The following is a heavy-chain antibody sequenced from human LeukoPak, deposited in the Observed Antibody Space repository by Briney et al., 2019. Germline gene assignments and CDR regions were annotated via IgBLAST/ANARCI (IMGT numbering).Heavy chain of an antibody. D-gene: IGHD2-15*01. J-gene: IGHJ4*02. V-gene: IGHV3-23*01. CDR3: AKQLGYCSDGSCYFPY. CDR1: GFTFSSSA. CDR2: ISNNGGYT. Sequence: GGSLRLSCAASGFTFSSSAMSWVRQAPGKGLEWVSAISNNGGYTYYADSEQGRFTISRDNSKSTLCLQMNSLRAEDTAVYYCAKQLGYCSDGSCYFPYWGQGTLVTVSS.